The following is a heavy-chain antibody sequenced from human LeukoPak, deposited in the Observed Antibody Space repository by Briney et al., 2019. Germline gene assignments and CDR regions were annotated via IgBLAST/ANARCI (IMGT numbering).Heavy chain of an antibody. J-gene: IGHJ4*02. V-gene: IGHV1-2*02. Sequence: ASVKVSCKALGYSFRDHHVIWVRQSPGQGLEWMGWIHPNTGDTKFGQNFQGRLTMTWDTSISTAYLDLHGLTSDDTAVFYCSSHYGPGPVWDQGTLVTASS. CDR3: SSHYGPGPV. CDR1: GYSFRDHH. D-gene: IGHD3-10*01. CDR2: IHPNTGDT.